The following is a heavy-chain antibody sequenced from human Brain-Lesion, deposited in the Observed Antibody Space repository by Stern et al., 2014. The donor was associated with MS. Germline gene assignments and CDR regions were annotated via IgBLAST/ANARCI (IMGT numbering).Heavy chain of an antibody. J-gene: IGHJ5*02. CDR2: IYYSGNT. V-gene: IGHV4-39*01. CDR3: AGEEDIRYCSGGSCTGNWFDP. Sequence: MQLVESGPGLVKPSETLSLTCTVAGGSVSSTSYAWAWIRQPPGKGLEWIGTIYYSGNTYYSPSLKSRLTISLDTSKNQFSLQRGFVPAADTAVYYCAGEEDIRYCSGGSCTGNWFDPWGQGTLVTVSS. D-gene: IGHD2-15*01. CDR1: GGSVSSTSYA.